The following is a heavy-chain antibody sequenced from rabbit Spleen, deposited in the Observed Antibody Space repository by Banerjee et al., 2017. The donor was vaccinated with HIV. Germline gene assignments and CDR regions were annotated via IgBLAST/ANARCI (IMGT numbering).Heavy chain of an antibody. J-gene: IGHJ6*01. D-gene: IGHD8-1*01. Sequence: QEQLEESGGGLVKPEGSLTLTCKASGFSFNDRDVMSWVRQAPGKGLEWIACIAGSSSGFTYSATWAKGRFTCSKTSSTTVTLQMTSLTAADTATYFCARDTGSSFSSYGMDLWGPGTLVTVS. CDR2: IAGSSSGFT. CDR3: ARDTGSSFSSYGMDL. V-gene: IGHV1S45*01. CDR1: GFSFNDRDV.